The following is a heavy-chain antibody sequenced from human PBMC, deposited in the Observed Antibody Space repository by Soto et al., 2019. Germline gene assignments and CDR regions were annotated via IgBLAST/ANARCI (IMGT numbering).Heavy chain of an antibody. CDR3: ATVSGYFDN. V-gene: IGHV6-1*01. Sequence: SQTLSLSCAISGDGLSRNSPAWEWIRQSPTGGRECRGRTSYRFKCDKENAVSVNRRITIKPDTSKINFYLHLNSVTTEDSTVSYCATVSGYFDNWGQGTPVTVSS. CDR2: TSYRFKCDK. J-gene: IGHJ4*02. D-gene: IGHD7-27*01. CDR1: GDGLSRNSPA.